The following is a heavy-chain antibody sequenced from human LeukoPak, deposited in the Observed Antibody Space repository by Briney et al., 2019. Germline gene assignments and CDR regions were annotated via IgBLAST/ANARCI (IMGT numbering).Heavy chain of an antibody. CDR3: AREMATASRAFDI. Sequence: PGGSLRLSCAASGFTFSSYSMNWVRQAPGKGLEWVSSISSSSSYIYYADSVKGRFTISRDNAKHSLYLQMNSLRAEDTAVYYCAREMATASRAFDIWGQGTMVTVSS. CDR1: GFTFSSYS. J-gene: IGHJ3*02. CDR2: ISSSSSYI. V-gene: IGHV3-21*01. D-gene: IGHD5-24*01.